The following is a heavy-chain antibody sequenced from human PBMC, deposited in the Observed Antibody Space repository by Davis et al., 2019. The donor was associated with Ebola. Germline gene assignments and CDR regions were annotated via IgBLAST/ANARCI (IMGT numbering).Heavy chain of an antibody. J-gene: IGHJ5*02. CDR3: ARTTKTSITGSGLGFTYFDH. D-gene: IGHD1-1*01. Sequence: MPSETLSLTCAVYGGSFSDYFWSWIRQSPGKGLEWIGKVSHGGVSDYTPSLRSRVTMSVDTSKNQFSLKMNPVTAADTAVYYCARTTKTSITGSGLGFTYFDHWSQGTLVTVSS. CDR1: GGSFSDYF. CDR2: VSHGGVS. V-gene: IGHV4-34*01.